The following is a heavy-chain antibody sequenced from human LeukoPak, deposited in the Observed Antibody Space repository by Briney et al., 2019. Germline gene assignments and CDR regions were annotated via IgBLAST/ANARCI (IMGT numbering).Heavy chain of an antibody. CDR3: AKETRGSYSDY. D-gene: IGHD1-26*01. CDR1: GFTFSSSG. V-gene: IGHV3-30*02. CDR2: IRYDGSSR. J-gene: IGHJ4*02. Sequence: GGSLRLSCAASGFTFSSSGMLWVRQAPGKGLEWVAFIRYDGSSRYYADSVKGRFTISRDNSKNTLYLQMYSLRAEDTAVYYCAKETRGSYSDYWGQGTLVTVSS.